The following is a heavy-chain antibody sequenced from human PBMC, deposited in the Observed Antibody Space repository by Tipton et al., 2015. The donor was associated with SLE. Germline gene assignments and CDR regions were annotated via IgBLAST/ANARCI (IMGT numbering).Heavy chain of an antibody. CDR2: IYSGGNT. CDR1: GFTVSGNY. CDR3: ARGTTTPHHLDY. V-gene: IGHV3-66*01. Sequence: SLRLSCAASGFTVSGNYMTWVRQAPGKGLEWLSVIYSGGNTFYADSVKGRFTISRDNFKNTLYLQMNSLSAEDTAVYYCARGTTTPHHLDYWGQGTLVTVSS. J-gene: IGHJ4*02. D-gene: IGHD1-1*01.